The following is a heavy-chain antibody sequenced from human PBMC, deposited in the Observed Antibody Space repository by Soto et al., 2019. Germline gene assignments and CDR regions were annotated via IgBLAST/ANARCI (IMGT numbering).Heavy chain of an antibody. Sequence: SETLSLTCTVSGGSISSYYWNWIRQPPGKGLEWIGYIYYSGSSNYNPSLKSRVTISVDTSKNQFSLILSSVTAADPAVYYCARHKSSRNDYRGQGTLVTVSS. CDR1: GGSISSYY. D-gene: IGHD6-13*01. V-gene: IGHV4-59*08. CDR3: ARHKSSRNDY. J-gene: IGHJ4*02. CDR2: IYYSGSS.